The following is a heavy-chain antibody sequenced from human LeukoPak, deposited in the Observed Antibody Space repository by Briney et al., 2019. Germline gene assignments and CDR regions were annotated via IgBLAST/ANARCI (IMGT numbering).Heavy chain of an antibody. J-gene: IGHJ4*02. D-gene: IGHD1-26*01. CDR2: IKQDGTEK. CDR3: ARGYYPPEY. V-gene: IGHV3-7*05. CDR1: GFTFSTYW. Sequence: GGSLRLSCAASGFTFSTYWVNWVPQAPGKGLEWVANIKQDGTEKYYVDSVKGRFTISRDNANNSLYLQMNSLRAEDTAVYYCARGYYPPEYWGPGTLVTVSS.